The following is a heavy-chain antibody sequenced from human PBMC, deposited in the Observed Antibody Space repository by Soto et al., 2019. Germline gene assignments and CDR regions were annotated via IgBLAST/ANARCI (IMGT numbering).Heavy chain of an antibody. J-gene: IGHJ5*02. CDR2: ISGYNGKI. CDR1: GYTVTNFD. V-gene: IGHV1-18*04. D-gene: IGHD2-2*01. CDR3: ARAEVPAANWFDP. Sequence: SVKVSCKASGYTVTNFDITGVRQAPGKGLEWMGWISGYNGKIKYAQNFQGRLTLTTDTSKSTAHMELRSLRSDATAVYYCARAEVPAANWFDPWGQGTLVIVSS.